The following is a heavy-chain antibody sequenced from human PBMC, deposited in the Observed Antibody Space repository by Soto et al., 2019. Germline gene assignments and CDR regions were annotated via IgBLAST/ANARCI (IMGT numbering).Heavy chain of an antibody. J-gene: IGHJ5*02. CDR1: GGSLSAYR. D-gene: IGHD3-3*01. CDR2: VNHSGST. CDR3: ARGWRFDP. V-gene: IGHV4-34*01. Sequence: SENLSLTCAGSGGSLSAYRWSWVRQTPGQGLEWIGEVNHSGSTRYNPSLKSRVTMSADTSKKQFSLKLTSVTAADSAIYYCARGWRFDPWGQGTQVTVSS.